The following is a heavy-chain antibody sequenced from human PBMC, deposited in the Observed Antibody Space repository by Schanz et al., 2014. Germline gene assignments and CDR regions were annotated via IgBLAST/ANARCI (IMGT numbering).Heavy chain of an antibody. CDR2: ISVYNHNK. Sequence: QVQLVQSGAEVKKPGASVKVSCKASGYTFTSYGISWVRQAPGQGLEWMGWISVYNHNKEYDQKFQGRVTMTTDTSTSTAYMELRSLRSDDTAVYYCARDAAEFYDILTEEDYWGQGTLVTVSS. D-gene: IGHD3-9*01. V-gene: IGHV1-18*01. CDR1: GYTFTSYG. CDR3: ARDAAEFYDILTEEDY. J-gene: IGHJ4*02.